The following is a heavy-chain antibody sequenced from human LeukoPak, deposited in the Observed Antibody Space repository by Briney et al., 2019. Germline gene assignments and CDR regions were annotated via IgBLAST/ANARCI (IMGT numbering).Heavy chain of an antibody. CDR2: FDRENDET. CDR3: VADHYNNHGNFDF. J-gene: IGHJ4*02. V-gene: IGHV1-24*01. CDR1: VSILIEVS. Sequence: ASVKLSCTVSVSILIEVSFHWLRHAPRKGPEWMGSFDRENDETIYSHNFQGRVAMTEDTSADTAYMELTSLRSDDTAVYYCVADHYNNHGNFDFWGQGTLVTVSS. D-gene: IGHD4-11*01.